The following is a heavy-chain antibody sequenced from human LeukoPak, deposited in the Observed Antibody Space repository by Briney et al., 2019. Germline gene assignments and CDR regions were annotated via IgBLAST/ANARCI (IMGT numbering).Heavy chain of an antibody. Sequence: GESLKISCKGSGYSFTSSWIGWVRQMPGKGLEWVGIIYPGDSDTRYSPSFQGQVTISADKSITTAYLQWSRLKASDTAMYYCARRHHEWELLDYWGQGTLVTVSS. CDR3: ARRHHEWELLDY. V-gene: IGHV5-51*01. CDR2: IYPGDSDT. CDR1: GYSFTSSW. D-gene: IGHD1-26*01. J-gene: IGHJ4*02.